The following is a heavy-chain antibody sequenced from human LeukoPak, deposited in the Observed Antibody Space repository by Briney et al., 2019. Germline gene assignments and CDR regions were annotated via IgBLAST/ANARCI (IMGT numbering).Heavy chain of an antibody. CDR3: LIAVAGGAFDI. V-gene: IGHV4-59*05. Sequence: GSLRLSCAASGFTFSTYWMHWVRQAPGKGLEWIGSIYYSGSTYYNPSLKSRVTISVDTSKNQFSLKLSSVTAADTAVYYGLIAVAGGAFDIWGQGTMVTVSS. CDR1: GFTFSTYW. D-gene: IGHD6-19*01. CDR2: IYYSGST. J-gene: IGHJ3*02.